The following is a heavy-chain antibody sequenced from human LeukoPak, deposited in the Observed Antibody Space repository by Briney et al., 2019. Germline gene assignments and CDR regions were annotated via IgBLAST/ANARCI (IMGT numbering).Heavy chain of an antibody. D-gene: IGHD3-22*01. Sequence: GSSVKVSCKASGGTFSSYAISWVRQAPGQGLEWMGWISAYNGNTNYAQKLQGRVTMTTDTSTSTAYMELRSLRSDDTAVYYCARVPGFITMIVVVDPGGFDYWGQGTLVTVSS. CDR1: GGTFSSYA. CDR2: ISAYNGNT. V-gene: IGHV1-18*01. CDR3: ARVPGFITMIVVVDPGGFDY. J-gene: IGHJ4*02.